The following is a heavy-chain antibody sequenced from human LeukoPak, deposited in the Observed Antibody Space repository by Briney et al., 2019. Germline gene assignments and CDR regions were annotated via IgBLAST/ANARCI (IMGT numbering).Heavy chain of an antibody. CDR1: GGSFSGYY. J-gene: IGHJ4*02. V-gene: IGHV4-34*01. CDR3: ARGRLAAAGVFDY. Sequence: SETLSLTCAVYGGSFSGYYWSWIRQPPGKGLEWIGEINHSGSTNYYPSLKSRVTISVDTSKNQLSLKLSSVTAADTAVYYCARGRLAAAGVFDYWGQGTLVTVSS. CDR2: INHSGST. D-gene: IGHD6-13*01.